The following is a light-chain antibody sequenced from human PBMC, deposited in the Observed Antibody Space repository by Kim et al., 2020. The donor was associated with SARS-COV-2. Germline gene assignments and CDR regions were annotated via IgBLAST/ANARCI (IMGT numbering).Light chain of an antibody. V-gene: IGKV1-5*03. J-gene: IGKJ1*01. CDR1: QSIGSW. CDR2: KAS. CDR3: QQYNTYSGT. Sequence: ASVGDRVTITCRASQSIGSWMDWYQQKPGKAPKVLIYKASSLESGVPSRFSGSGSGTEFTLTISSLQPDDFATYYCQQYNTYSGTFGQGTKVDIK.